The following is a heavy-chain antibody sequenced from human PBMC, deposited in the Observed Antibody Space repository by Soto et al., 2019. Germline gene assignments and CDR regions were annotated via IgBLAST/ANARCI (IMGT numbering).Heavy chain of an antibody. V-gene: IGHV2-5*02. J-gene: IGHJ4*02. D-gene: IGHD6-13*01. CDR1: GFSLSTSGVG. CDR2: IYWDDDK. CDR3: ALSEGIAPWAERES. Sequence: QITLKESGPTLLKPTQTLTLTCTFSGFSLSTSGVGVGWIRQPPGKALEWLALIYWDDDKRYSPSLKSRLTITKDTSKNQVVLTMTNMDPVDTATYYCALSEGIAPWAERESWGQGTLVTVSS.